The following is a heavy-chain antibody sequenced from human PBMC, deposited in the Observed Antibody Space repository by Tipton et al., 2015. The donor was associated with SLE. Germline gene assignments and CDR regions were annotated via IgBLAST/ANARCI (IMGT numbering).Heavy chain of an antibody. CDR1: GFTFSSYA. Sequence: SLRLSCAASGFTFSSYAMHWVRQAPGKGLEWVAVISYDGSNKYYADSVKGRFTISRDNSKNTLYLQMNSLRAEDTAVYYCAGDYYGSGFDAFDIWGQGTMVTVSS. CDR2: ISYDGSNK. D-gene: IGHD3-10*01. CDR3: AGDYYGSGFDAFDI. J-gene: IGHJ3*02. V-gene: IGHV3-30*04.